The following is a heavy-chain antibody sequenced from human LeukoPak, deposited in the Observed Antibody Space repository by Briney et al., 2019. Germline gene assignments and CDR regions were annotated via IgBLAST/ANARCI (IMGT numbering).Heavy chain of an antibody. CDR3: ARVDSAALDAFDI. V-gene: IGHV1-46*01. J-gene: IGHJ3*02. CDR2: INPSGGST. CDR1: GYTFTSYY. Sequence: ASVKVSCKASGYTFTSYYMHWVRQAPGQGLEWMGIINPSGGSTSYAQEFQGRVTMTRDTSTSTVYMELSSLRSEDTAVYYCARVDSAALDAFDIWGQGKMVTVSS. D-gene: IGHD5-18*01.